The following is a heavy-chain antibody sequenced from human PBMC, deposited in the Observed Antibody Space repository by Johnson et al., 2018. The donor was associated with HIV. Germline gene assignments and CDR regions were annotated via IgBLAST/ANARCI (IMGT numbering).Heavy chain of an antibody. D-gene: IGHD1-20*01. V-gene: IGHV3-11*04. CDR2: ISATGITL. CDR1: EFTYSDFY. J-gene: IGHJ3*02. CDR3: AREARRYHYDI. Sequence: QVQLVESGGGLVKPGGSLRLSCAASEFTYSDFYINWIRQPPGKGLEWVSSISATGITLYYADSVQGRFTISRDNAKNSLYLQMNSLRAEDTAVYYCAREARRYHYDIWGQGTLVTVSS.